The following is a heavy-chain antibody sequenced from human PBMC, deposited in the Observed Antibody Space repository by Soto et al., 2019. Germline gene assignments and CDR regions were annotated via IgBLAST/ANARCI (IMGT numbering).Heavy chain of an antibody. J-gene: IGHJ5*02. V-gene: IGHV4-34*01. CDR3: ARAPRGQYYGSETYYNRWFDP. CDR2: INHSGST. CDR1: GGSFNGFY. D-gene: IGHD3-10*01. Sequence: SETLSLTCAVYGGSFNGFYWSWIRQPPGKGLEWIGEINHSGSTNYNPSLKSRVTISVDTSKNHFSLKLSSVTAADTAVYYCARAPRGQYYGSETYYNRWFDPWGQGTLVTVSS.